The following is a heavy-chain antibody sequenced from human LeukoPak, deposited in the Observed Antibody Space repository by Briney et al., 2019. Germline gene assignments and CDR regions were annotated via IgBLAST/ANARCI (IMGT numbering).Heavy chain of an antibody. Sequence: SETLSLTCTVSGGSISSYYWSWLRRPAGKGLEWIGRIYSSGSTDYNPSLKSRVTMSVDTSKNKFSLKLSSVTAADTAVYYCARDSGTTGEVKFDPWGQGTLVTVSS. D-gene: IGHD3-10*01. CDR3: ARDSGTTGEVKFDP. V-gene: IGHV4-4*07. CDR1: GGSISSYY. CDR2: IYSSGST. J-gene: IGHJ5*02.